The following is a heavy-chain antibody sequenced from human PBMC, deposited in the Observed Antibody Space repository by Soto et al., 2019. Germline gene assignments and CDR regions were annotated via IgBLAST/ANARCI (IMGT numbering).Heavy chain of an antibody. V-gene: IGHV3-48*01. D-gene: IGHD1-26*01. CDR2: ISTSGSSI. J-gene: IGHJ4*01. CDR1: GFSFSSHN. Sequence: GGSLRLSCAASGFSFSSHNMNWVRQAPGKGLEWISYISTSGSSIYYADSVKGRFTISRDNAKNSLYLQMNSLRAEDTALYYCARSGSYRLDCWGQGTLVTVSS. CDR3: ARSGSYRLDC.